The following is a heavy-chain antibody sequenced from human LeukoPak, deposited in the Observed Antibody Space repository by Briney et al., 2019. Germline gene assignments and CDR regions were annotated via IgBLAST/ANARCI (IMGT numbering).Heavy chain of an antibody. CDR3: ARGRLDIVVVVAAPDEGWFDP. Sequence: SQTLSLTCTVSGGSISSGSYYWSWIRQPAGKGLECLGRIYPSGSTNYNPSLKSRVTISVDTSKNQFSLKLSSVTAADTAVYYCARGRLDIVVVVAAPDEGWFDPWGQGTLVTVSS. V-gene: IGHV4-61*02. CDR2: IYPSGST. D-gene: IGHD2-15*01. J-gene: IGHJ5*02. CDR1: GGSISSGSYY.